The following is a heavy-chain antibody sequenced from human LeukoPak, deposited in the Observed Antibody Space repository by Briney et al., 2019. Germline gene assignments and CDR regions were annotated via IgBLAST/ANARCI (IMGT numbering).Heavy chain of an antibody. V-gene: IGHV3-66*02. CDR3: AGGAVPGLFDY. CDR2: IYTDGST. J-gene: IGHJ4*02. Sequence: GGSLRLSCAASGFTVSSNYMNWVRQAPGKGLEWVSVIYTDGSTYYADSVKGRFTISRDNSKNTLYLQMNSLRAEDTAVYYCAGGAVPGLFDYWGQGTLVTVSS. CDR1: GFTVSSNY. D-gene: IGHD2-2*01.